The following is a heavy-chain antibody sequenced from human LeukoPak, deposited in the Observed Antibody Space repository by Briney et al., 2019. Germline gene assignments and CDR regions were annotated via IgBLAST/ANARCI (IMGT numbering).Heavy chain of an antibody. V-gene: IGHV1-69*04. CDR3: ERDRAVWFGEFSHYYYGMDV. J-gene: IGHJ6*02. CDR1: GGTFSSYA. D-gene: IGHD3-10*01. Sequence: SVKVSCKASGGTFSSYAISWVRQAPGQGLEWMGRIIPIFGIANYAQKFQGRVTITADKSTSTAYMELSSLRSEDTAVYYCERDRAVWFGEFSHYYYGMDVWGQGTTVTVSS. CDR2: IIPIFGIA.